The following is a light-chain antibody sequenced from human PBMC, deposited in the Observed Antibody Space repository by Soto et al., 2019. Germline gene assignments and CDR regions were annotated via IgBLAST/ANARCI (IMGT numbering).Light chain of an antibody. CDR1: SNDIASYNS. Sequence: QSALTQPASVSGSPGQSITISCAGTSNDIASYNSLAWYQQHPGKAPKLMIYDVYNRPSGVSNRFSGSKSGDSASLTISGLQAEDEADYYCSSYTTSSTRVFGGGTQLTVL. J-gene: IGLJ3*02. CDR3: SSYTTSSTRV. CDR2: DVY. V-gene: IGLV2-14*03.